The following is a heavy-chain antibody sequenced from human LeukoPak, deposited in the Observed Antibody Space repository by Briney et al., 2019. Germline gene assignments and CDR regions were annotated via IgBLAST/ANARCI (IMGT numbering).Heavy chain of an antibody. J-gene: IGHJ4*02. CDR1: GFTFSSYA. CDR3: AVGDFWSGFSFDY. CDR2: ISSNGGST. Sequence: GGSLRLSCAASGFTFSSYAMHWVRQAPGKGLEYVSAISSNGGSTYYANSVKGRFTISRDNSKDTLYLQMGSLRAEDMAVYYCAVGDFWSGFSFDYWGQGTLVTVSP. D-gene: IGHD3-3*01. V-gene: IGHV3-64*01.